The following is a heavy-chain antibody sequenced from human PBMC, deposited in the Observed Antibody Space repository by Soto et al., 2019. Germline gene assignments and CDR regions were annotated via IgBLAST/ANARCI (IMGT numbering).Heavy chain of an antibody. CDR1: GGSISSSIYY. V-gene: IGHV4-39*01. CDR3: ARRSPLWSGYIHDY. D-gene: IGHD3-3*01. J-gene: IGHJ4*01. CDR2: IYYIGST. Sequence: SEALSLTSTVSGGSISSSIYYWGWIRHPPGKGLEWIGSIYYIGSTYYNPSLKSRVTISVYTSKNQFSLKLSSVTAADTAVYYCARRSPLWSGYIHDYWGXVTMVXVSP.